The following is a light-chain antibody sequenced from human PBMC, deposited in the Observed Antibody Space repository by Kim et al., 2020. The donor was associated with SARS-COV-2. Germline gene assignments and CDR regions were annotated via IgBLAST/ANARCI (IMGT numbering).Light chain of an antibody. J-gene: IGLJ2*01. Sequence: SYELTQPPSVSVSPGQTASITCSGDKLGDKYACXYQQKPGQSPVLVIYQDSKRPSGIPERFSGSNSGNTATLTISGTQAMDEADYYCQAWDSRNVVFGGG. V-gene: IGLV3-1*01. CDR3: QAWDSRNVV. CDR2: QDS. CDR1: KLGDKY.